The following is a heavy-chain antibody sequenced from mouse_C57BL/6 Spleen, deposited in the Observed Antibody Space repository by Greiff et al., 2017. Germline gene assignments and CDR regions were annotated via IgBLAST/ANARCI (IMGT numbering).Heavy chain of an antibody. V-gene: IGHV2-5*01. CDR3: ARNDGGRVYWFAY. Sequence: VQLQESGPGLVQPSQSLSITCTVSGFSLTSYGVHWVRQTPGQGLEWLGVIWRGGSTDYNAPFMSRMSITKDNSKSQVFFKMNSLQADDTAIYYCARNDGGRVYWFAYWGQGTLVTVSA. CDR2: IWRGGST. J-gene: IGHJ3*01. D-gene: IGHD1-1*01. CDR1: GFSLTSYG.